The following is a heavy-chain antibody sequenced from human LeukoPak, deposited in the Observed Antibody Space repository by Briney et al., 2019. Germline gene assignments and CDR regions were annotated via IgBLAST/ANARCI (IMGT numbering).Heavy chain of an antibody. Sequence: GGSLRLSCAASGFTFSSYGMSWVRQAPGKGLEWVSAISGSGGSTYYADSVKGRFTISRDNSKNTLYLQMNSLRAEDTAVYYCAKEPIPRGYSYGLDYWGQGTLVTVSS. CDR2: ISGSGGST. D-gene: IGHD5-18*01. CDR1: GFTFSSYG. J-gene: IGHJ4*02. V-gene: IGHV3-23*01. CDR3: AKEPIPRGYSYGLDY.